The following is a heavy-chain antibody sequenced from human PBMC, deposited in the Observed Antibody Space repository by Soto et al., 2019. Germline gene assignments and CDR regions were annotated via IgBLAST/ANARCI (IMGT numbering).Heavy chain of an antibody. CDR2: IVPMFAAP. D-gene: IGHD3-16*01. CDR1: GGTFSSFA. V-gene: IGHV1-69*12. J-gene: IGHJ6*02. Sequence: QVLLVQSGAEVKKPGSSVRVSCKTSGGTFSSFAISWVRLAPGQGLEWMGVIVPMFAAPTYAQKFQGRVSTTAAESTRTAYMELSRLSTDDTAVYSCARNRVMRGNAYYYGGDVWGQGTTVTVSS. CDR3: ARNRVMRGNAYYYGGDV.